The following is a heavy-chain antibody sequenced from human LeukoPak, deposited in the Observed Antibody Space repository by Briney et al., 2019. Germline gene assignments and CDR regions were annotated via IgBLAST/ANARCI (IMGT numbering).Heavy chain of an antibody. V-gene: IGHV4-31*03. Sequence: SQTLSLTCTVSGDSISSGGYYWSWIRQHPGKGLEWIGYIYYSGSTYYNPSLRSRVNISVDTSKSQFSLNLSSVTAADTAVYYCARRDSSGYARASGFDPWGQGTLVTVSS. J-gene: IGHJ5*02. CDR3: ARRDSSGYARASGFDP. CDR2: IYYSGST. CDR1: GDSISSGGYY. D-gene: IGHD3-22*01.